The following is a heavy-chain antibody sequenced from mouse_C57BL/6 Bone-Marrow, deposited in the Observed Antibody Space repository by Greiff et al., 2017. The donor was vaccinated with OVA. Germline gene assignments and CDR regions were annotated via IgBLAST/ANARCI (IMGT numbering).Heavy chain of an antibody. CDR3: TRPLYYGSSPFAY. D-gene: IGHD1-1*01. Sequence: EVQLQESGPVLARPGASVKMSCKTSGYTFTSYWMHWVKQRPGQGLEWIGAIYPGNSDTSYNQKFKGKAKLTAVTSASTAYMELSSLTNEDSAVYYCTRPLYYGSSPFAYWGQGTLVTVSA. CDR2: IYPGNSDT. CDR1: GYTFTSYW. V-gene: IGHV1-5*01. J-gene: IGHJ3*01.